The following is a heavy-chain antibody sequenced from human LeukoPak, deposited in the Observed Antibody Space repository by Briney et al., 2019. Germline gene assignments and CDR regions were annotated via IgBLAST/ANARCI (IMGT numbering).Heavy chain of an antibody. V-gene: IGHV3-7*01. CDR3: ARAHSNSCDY. CDR1: GFTFSTYW. Sequence: GGSLRLSCAASGFTFSTYWMSWVRQAPGKGLEWVANIKQDGSETYYVDSVKGRFTISRDNAKNSLYLQMNSLRAEDRAVYYCARAHSNSCDYWGQGTLVTVSS. CDR2: IKQDGSET. J-gene: IGHJ4*02. D-gene: IGHD6-13*01.